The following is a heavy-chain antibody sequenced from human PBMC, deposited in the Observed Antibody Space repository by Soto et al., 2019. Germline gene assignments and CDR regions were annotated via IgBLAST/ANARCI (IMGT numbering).Heavy chain of an antibody. Sequence: KPSETLSLTCTVSGGSISSNDWTWIRQPPGKGLEWIGYVYNSGSTNYNPSLKSRVTISEDTSKSQFSLKVNSMTAADTAVYYCARYRREAVAGYTLDNWGRGILVTVSS. V-gene: IGHV4-59*01. CDR2: VYNSGST. CDR1: GGSISSND. J-gene: IGHJ4*02. CDR3: ARYRREAVAGYTLDN. D-gene: IGHD6-13*01.